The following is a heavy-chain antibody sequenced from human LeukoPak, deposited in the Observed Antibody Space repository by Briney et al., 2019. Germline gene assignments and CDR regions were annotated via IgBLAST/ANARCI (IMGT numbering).Heavy chain of an antibody. D-gene: IGHD3-10*01. J-gene: IGHJ6*03. CDR3: ASDGSGSYDYYYYMDV. Sequence: SGPTLVNPSETLSLTCTVSGGSISSYFWSWVRQPAGRGLEWIGRIYTSGSTNYNPSLKSRVTISVDTSKNQFSLKLGSVTAADTAVYYCASDGSGSYDYYYYMDVWGKGTAVTVSS. CDR1: GGSISSYF. V-gene: IGHV4-4*07. CDR2: IYTSGST.